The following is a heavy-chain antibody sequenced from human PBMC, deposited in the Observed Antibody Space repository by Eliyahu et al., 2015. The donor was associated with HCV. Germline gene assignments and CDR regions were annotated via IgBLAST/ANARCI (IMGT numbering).Heavy chain of an antibody. D-gene: IGHD2-2*01. CDR1: GYTFTSYG. V-gene: IGHV1-18*01. CDR2: ISAYNGNT. J-gene: IGHJ6*02. Sequence: QVQLVQSGAEVKKPGASVKVSCKASGYTFTSYGISWVRQAPGQGLEWMGWISAYNGNTNYAQKLQGRVTMTTDTSTSTAYMELRSLRSDDTAVYYCASPQGYCSSTSCSGYYYGMDVWGQGTTVTVSS. CDR3: ASPQGYCSSTSCSGYYYGMDV.